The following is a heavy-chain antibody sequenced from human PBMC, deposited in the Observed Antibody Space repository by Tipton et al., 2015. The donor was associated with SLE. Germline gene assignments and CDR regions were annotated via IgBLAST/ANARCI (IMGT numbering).Heavy chain of an antibody. CDR3: ARIRPGHGDPFDF. J-gene: IGHJ4*02. CDR2: LYGSGSPT. D-gene: IGHD4-17*01. V-gene: IGHV4-4*07. CDR1: VDSVGTNY. Sequence: TLSLTCTVSVDSVGTNYWNWIRQPAGKGLEWIGRLYGSGSPTHYNPSLEGRVTVSVDTSQNQVSLKPTSVTAADTAVYYCARIRPGHGDPFDFWGQGTLVTVSS.